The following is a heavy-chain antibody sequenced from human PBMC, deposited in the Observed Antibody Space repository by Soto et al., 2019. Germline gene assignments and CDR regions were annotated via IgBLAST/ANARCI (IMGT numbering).Heavy chain of an antibody. Sequence: EVQLVESGGGVVWPGGSLGPAFEASGSTFEVYGMGWVRQVPGKGVEWGSGSNGNGDKTGYADSVRGRFTISRDNAKNSLYLQMNSLRVEDTALYHCAREYGSGSSPPWFDPWGQGTLVTVSS. D-gene: IGHD3-10*01. CDR2: SNGNGDKT. CDR1: GSTFEVYG. CDR3: AREYGSGSSPPWFDP. J-gene: IGHJ5*02. V-gene: IGHV3-20*02.